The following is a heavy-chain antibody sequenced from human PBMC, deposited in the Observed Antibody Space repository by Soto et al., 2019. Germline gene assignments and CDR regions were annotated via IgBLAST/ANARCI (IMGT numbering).Heavy chain of an antibody. CDR1: GFTFSSYN. D-gene: IGHD3-10*02. J-gene: IGHJ4*02. V-gene: IGHV3-48*01. CDR2: ISSSSSTI. CDR3: TRAPGYYVSTIDS. Sequence: PRGSLRLSCAASGFTFSSYNKKLVRQAPGKGLEWVSYISSSSSTIYYADSVKGRFTISRDNAKNSLYLQMNSLRAEDTAVYYCTRAPGYYVSTIDSWGQGTLVTV.